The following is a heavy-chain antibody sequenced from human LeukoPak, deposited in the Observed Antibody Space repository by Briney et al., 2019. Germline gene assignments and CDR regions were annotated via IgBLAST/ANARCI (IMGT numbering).Heavy chain of an antibody. V-gene: IGHV3-30*16. CDR3: ARDPQYYDFWSGYYYN. CDR1: GFTFSSYA. Sequence: PGGSLRLSCAASGFTFSSYAMHWVRQAPGKGLEWVAVISYDGSNKYYADSVKGRFTISRDNSKNTLYLQMNSLRAEDTAVYYCARDPQYYDFWSGYYYNWGQGTLVTVSS. CDR2: ISYDGSNK. J-gene: IGHJ4*02. D-gene: IGHD3-3*01.